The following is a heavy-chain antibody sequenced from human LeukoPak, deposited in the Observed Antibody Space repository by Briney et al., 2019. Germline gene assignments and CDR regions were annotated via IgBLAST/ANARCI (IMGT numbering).Heavy chain of an antibody. Sequence: ASVEVSCKASGYTFTGYYMHWVRQAPGQGLEWMGWINPNSGGTNYAQKFQGRVTMTRDTSISTAYMELSRLRSDDTAVYYCAREAHGSGTYYSDYWGQGTLVTVSS. V-gene: IGHV1-2*02. CDR1: GYTFTGYY. D-gene: IGHD3-10*01. CDR3: AREAHGSGTYYSDY. J-gene: IGHJ4*02. CDR2: INPNSGGT.